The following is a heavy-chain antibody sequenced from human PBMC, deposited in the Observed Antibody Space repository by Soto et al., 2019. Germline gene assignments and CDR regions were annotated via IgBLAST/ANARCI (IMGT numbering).Heavy chain of an antibody. CDR1: GFTFSSYS. J-gene: IGHJ6*02. V-gene: IGHV3-48*02. CDR3: ARAVRSGYYDSSVFPAGYMDV. CDR2: ISSSSSTI. D-gene: IGHD3-22*01. Sequence: GGSLRLSCAASGFTFSSYSMNWVRQAPGKGLEWVSYISSSSSTIYYADSVKGRFTISRDNAKNSLYLQMNSLRDEDTAVYYCARAVRSGYYDSSVFPAGYMDVWGQGTTVTVSS.